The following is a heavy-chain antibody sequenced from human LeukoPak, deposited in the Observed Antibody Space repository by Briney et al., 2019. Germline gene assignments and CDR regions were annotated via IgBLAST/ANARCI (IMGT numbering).Heavy chain of an antibody. CDR3: ARLGGWRGPLNY. J-gene: IGHJ4*02. Sequence: PGGSLRLSCAASGFTFSNYWMSWVRQAPGKGLEWVANIKQDGSEKYYVDSVKGRFTISRDNAKNSLYLQMNSLRAEDTAVYYCARLGGWRGPLNYWGQGTLVTVSS. D-gene: IGHD3-3*01. CDR2: IKQDGSEK. V-gene: IGHV3-7*01. CDR1: GFTFSNYW.